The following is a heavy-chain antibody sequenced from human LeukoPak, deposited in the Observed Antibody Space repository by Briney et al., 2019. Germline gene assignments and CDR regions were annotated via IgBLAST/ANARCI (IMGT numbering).Heavy chain of an antibody. J-gene: IGHJ5*02. Sequence: SETLSLTCTVSGASVTDYYWSWIRQSPGKGLEWISYIHHSGNSDYNPSLRSRVTTSLDRSKNQFSLNLISVTAADTAVYYCTRGHWGLQSWSQGTLATVSS. D-gene: IGHD7-27*01. CDR1: GASVTDYY. CDR2: IHHSGNS. CDR3: TRGHWGLQS. V-gene: IGHV4-59*02.